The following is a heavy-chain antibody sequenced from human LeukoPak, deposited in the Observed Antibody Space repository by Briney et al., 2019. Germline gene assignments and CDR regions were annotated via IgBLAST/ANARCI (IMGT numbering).Heavy chain of an antibody. D-gene: IGHD2-15*01. V-gene: IGHV4-34*01. J-gene: IGHJ4*02. Sequence: PSETLSLTCAVYGGSFSGYYWSWIRQPPGKGLEWIGEINHSGSTNYNPSLKSRVTISVDTSKNQFSLKLSSVTAADTAVYYCARGVSSCSGGSCYLGYFDYWGQGTLVTVSS. CDR3: ARGVSSCSGGSCYLGYFDY. CDR1: GGSFSGYY. CDR2: INHSGST.